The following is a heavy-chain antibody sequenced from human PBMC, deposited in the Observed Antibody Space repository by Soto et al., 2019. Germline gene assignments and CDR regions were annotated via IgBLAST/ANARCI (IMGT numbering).Heavy chain of an antibody. D-gene: IGHD3-10*01. Sequence: LRLSCSASGFTFSYYPLHWVRRAPGKGLEWVSSISGIKNYIRYADSVKGRFTISRDNAKTSLYLQMNSLTAEDTAVYYCAREGVHNYTEYYFDYWGQGTLVTVSS. CDR3: AREGVHNYTEYYFDY. J-gene: IGHJ4*02. V-gene: IGHV3-21*06. CDR2: ISGIKNYI. CDR1: GFTFSYYP.